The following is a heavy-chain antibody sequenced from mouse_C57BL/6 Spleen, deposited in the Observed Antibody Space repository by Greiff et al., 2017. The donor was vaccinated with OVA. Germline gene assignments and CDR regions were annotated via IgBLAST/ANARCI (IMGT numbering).Heavy chain of an antibody. CDR1: GFSLTSYA. Sequence: QVQLKESGPGLVAPSQSLSITCTVSGFSLTSYAISWVRQPPGKGLEWLGVIWTGGGTNYNSALKSRLSISKDNSKSQVFLKMNSLQTDETARYSCARYDYGSSYVGYFDYGGQGTTLTVSS. D-gene: IGHD1-1*01. CDR2: IWTGGGT. V-gene: IGHV2-9-1*01. J-gene: IGHJ2*01. CDR3: ARYDYGSSYVGYFDY.